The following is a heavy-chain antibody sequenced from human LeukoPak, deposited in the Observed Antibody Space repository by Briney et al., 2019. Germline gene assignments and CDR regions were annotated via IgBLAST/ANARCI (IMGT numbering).Heavy chain of an antibody. Sequence: GGSLRLSCAASGFTFSSYAMSWVRQPPGEGLEWVSAIRGSGGSRYYAGSVKSWFAISSDNSNNSLYLQMNGLRAEDTAAYSCANRYMGGAAATNEFDYWGQGTLVTVSS. V-gene: IGHV3-23*01. D-gene: IGHD6-13*01. CDR3: ANRYMGGAAATNEFDY. J-gene: IGHJ4*02. CDR1: GFTFSSYA. CDR2: IRGSGGSR.